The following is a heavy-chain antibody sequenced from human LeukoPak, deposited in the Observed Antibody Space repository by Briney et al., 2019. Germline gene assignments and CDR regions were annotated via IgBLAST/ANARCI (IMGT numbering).Heavy chain of an antibody. CDR2: ISKNGGGT. CDR1: GFTFSNYA. CDR3: ARAVDGD. J-gene: IGHJ4*02. V-gene: IGHV3-23*01. D-gene: IGHD6-19*01. Sequence: GGSLRLSCAASGFTFSNYALSWVRQAPGKGLEWVSTISKNGGGTHYADSVKGRFTISRDNSKNTLYLQMNSLRAEDTAVYYCARAVDGDWGQGTLVTVSS.